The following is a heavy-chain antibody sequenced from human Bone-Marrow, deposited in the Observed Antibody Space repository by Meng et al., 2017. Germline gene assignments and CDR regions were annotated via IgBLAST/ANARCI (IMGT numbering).Heavy chain of an antibody. J-gene: IGHJ5*02. D-gene: IGHD1-7*01. Sequence: QVQLQESGPGLVKPSQTLSRTFTVSGGSISSGDYYWSWIRQPPGKGLEWIGYIYYTGTTYYNPSLKSRLTISVDTSKNQFSLNPTSVTAADTAVYYCARGVVRNWNYLPWGQGTLVTVSS. CDR3: ARGVVRNWNYLP. CDR1: GGSISSGDYY. V-gene: IGHV4-30-4*08. CDR2: IYYTGTT.